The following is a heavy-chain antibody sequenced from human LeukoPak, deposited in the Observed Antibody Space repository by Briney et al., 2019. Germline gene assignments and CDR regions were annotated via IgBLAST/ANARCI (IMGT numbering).Heavy chain of an antibody. Sequence: GGSLRLSCAASGFTFSSYGMHWVRQAPGKGLEWVSSISSGGTYIYYADSVKGRFTISRDSAKTSLYLQMTSLRADDTAVYYCARDLGSYDFHYWGQGTLVTVSS. CDR1: GFTFSSYG. D-gene: IGHD1-26*01. J-gene: IGHJ4*02. CDR3: ARDLGSYDFHY. CDR2: ISSGGTYI. V-gene: IGHV3-21*01.